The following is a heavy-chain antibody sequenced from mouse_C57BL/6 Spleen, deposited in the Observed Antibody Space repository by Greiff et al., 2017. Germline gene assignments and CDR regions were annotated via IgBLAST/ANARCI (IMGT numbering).Heavy chain of an antibody. D-gene: IGHD1-1*01. V-gene: IGHV1-42*01. CDR3: ASDSSDWYFDV. J-gene: IGHJ1*03. Sequence: EVQLQQSGPELVKPGASVKISCKASGYSFTGYYMNWVKQSPEKSLEWIGEINPSTGGTTYNQKFKAKATLTVDKSSSTAYMQLKSLTSEDSAVYYCASDSSDWYFDVWGTGTTVTVSS. CDR2: INPSTGGT. CDR1: GYSFTGYY.